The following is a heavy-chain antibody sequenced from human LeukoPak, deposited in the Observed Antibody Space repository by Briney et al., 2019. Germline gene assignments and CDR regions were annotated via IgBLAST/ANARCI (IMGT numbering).Heavy chain of an antibody. Sequence: SETLSLTCAVYGGSFSGYYWSWIRQPPGKGLEWIGEINHSGSTNYNPSLKSRVTISVDTSKNQFSLKLSSVTAADTAVYYCARSSRRITIFGVVITDPSFDYWGQGTLVTVSS. J-gene: IGHJ4*02. CDR2: INHSGST. CDR3: ARSSRRITIFGVVITDPSFDY. CDR1: GGSFSGYY. D-gene: IGHD3-3*01. V-gene: IGHV4-34*01.